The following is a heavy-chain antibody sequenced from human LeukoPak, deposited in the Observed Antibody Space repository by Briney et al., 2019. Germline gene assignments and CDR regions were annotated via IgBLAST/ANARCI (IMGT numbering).Heavy chain of an antibody. Sequence: KAGGSLRLSCAASGFTFSSYSMNWVRQAPGKGLEWVSSISSSSSYIYYADSVKGRFTISRDNAKNSLYLQMNSLRAEDTAVYYCARGSFVLEWLFDYWGQGTLVTVSS. CDR1: GFTFSSYS. D-gene: IGHD3-3*01. J-gene: IGHJ4*02. V-gene: IGHV3-21*01. CDR3: ARGSFVLEWLFDY. CDR2: ISSSSSYI.